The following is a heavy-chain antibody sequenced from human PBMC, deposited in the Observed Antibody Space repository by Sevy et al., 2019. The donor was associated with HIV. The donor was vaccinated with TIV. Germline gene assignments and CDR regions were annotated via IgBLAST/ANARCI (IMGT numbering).Heavy chain of an antibody. J-gene: IGHJ4*02. D-gene: IGHD3-22*01. CDR2: ISSSSSYI. Sequence: GGSPRLSCAASGFTFSSYSMNWVRQAPGKGLEWVSSISSSSSYIYYADSVKGRFTISRDNAKNSLYLQMNSLRVEDTAVYYCARGYSSGYYYVDYWGQGTLVTVSS. CDR1: GFTFSSYS. V-gene: IGHV3-21*01. CDR3: ARGYSSGYYYVDY.